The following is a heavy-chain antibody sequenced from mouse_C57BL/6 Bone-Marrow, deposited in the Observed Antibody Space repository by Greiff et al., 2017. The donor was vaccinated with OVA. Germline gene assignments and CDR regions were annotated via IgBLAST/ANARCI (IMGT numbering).Heavy chain of an antibody. D-gene: IGHD1-1*01. CDR2: IYPGSGST. J-gene: IGHJ4*01. CDR3: ARRGFTTVVATDAMDY. Sequence: QVQLQQPGAELVKPGASVKMSCKASGYTFTSYWITWVKQRPGQGLEWIGDIYPGSGSTNYNEKFKSKATLTVDTSSSTAYMQLSSLTSEDSAVYYCARRGFTTVVATDAMDYWGQGTSVTVSS. CDR1: GYTFTSYW. V-gene: IGHV1-55*01.